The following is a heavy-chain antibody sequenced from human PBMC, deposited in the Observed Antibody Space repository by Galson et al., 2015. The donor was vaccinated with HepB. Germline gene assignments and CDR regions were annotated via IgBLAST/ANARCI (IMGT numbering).Heavy chain of an antibody. Sequence: SLRLSCAASGFTFSGSAMHWVRQASGKGLEWVGRIRSKANSYATAYAASVKGRFTISRDDSKNTAYLQMNSLKTEDTAVYYCTRRLWGEGDYWGQGTLVTVSS. J-gene: IGHJ4*02. V-gene: IGHV3-73*01. CDR3: TRRLWGEGDY. CDR1: GFTFSGSA. D-gene: IGHD3-16*01. CDR2: IRSKANSYAT.